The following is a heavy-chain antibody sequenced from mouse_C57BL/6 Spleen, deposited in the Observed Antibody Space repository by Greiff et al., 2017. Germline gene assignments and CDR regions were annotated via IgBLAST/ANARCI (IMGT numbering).Heavy chain of an antibody. CDR3: ARWDDYLYYAMDY. V-gene: IGHV1-82*01. J-gene: IGHJ4*01. CDR2: IYPGDGDT. D-gene: IGHD2-4*01. Sequence: VQLQQSGPELVKPGASVKISCKASGYAFSSSWMNWVKQRPGKGLEWIGRIYPGDGDTNYNGKFKGKATLTADKSSSTAYMQLGSLTSEDSAVYFCARWDDYLYYAMDYWGQGTSVTVSS. CDR1: GYAFSSSW.